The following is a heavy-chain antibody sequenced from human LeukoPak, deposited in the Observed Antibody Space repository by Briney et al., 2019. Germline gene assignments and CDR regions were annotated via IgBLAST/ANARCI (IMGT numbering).Heavy chain of an antibody. Sequence: ASVKVSCKASGYTFTSYGITWVRQAPGQGLEWMGWINANNGNTNYAQNLQGRVTMTRDTSTSTAYMELRSLRSDDTAVYYCARGGRYYDFWSGNYFDYWGQGTLVTVSS. J-gene: IGHJ4*02. CDR2: INANNGNT. CDR1: GYTFTSYG. CDR3: ARGGRYYDFWSGNYFDY. V-gene: IGHV1-18*01. D-gene: IGHD3-3*01.